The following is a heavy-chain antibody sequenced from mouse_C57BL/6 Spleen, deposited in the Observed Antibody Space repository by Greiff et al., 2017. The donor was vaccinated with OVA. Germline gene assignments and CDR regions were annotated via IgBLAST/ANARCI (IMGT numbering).Heavy chain of an antibody. D-gene: IGHD1-2*01. CDR1: GFSFNTYA. Sequence: DVKLQESGGGLVQPKGSLKLSCAASGFSFNTYAMNWVRQAPGKGLEWVARIRSKSNNYATYYADSVKDRFTISRDDSESMLYLQMNNLKTEDTAMYYCVSRALLAYWGQGTLVTVSA. J-gene: IGHJ3*01. CDR2: IRSKSNNYAT. V-gene: IGHV10-1*01. CDR3: VSRALLAY.